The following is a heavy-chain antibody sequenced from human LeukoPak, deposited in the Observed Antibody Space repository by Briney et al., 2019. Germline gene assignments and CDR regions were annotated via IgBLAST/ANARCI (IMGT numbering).Heavy chain of an antibody. CDR3: AGSYGSERRIVSDY. Sequence: GSLRLSCAASGFTFSAYEMNWIRQSPEKGLEWIGEIVYSGSTNYNPSLKSQVIISADTSKVQFSLKLNSVTAADTAVYYCAGSYGSERRIVSDYWGQGTLVTVSS. J-gene: IGHJ4*02. CDR2: IVYSGST. CDR1: GFTFSAYE. V-gene: IGHV4-34*12. D-gene: IGHD3-10*01.